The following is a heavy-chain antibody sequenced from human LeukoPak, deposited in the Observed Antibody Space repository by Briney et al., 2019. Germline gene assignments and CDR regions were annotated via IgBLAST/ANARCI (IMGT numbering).Heavy chain of an antibody. CDR2: IRYDGSNK. D-gene: IGHD6-19*01. CDR1: GFTFSSYG. Sequence: GGSLRLSCAASGFTFSSYGMHWVRQAPGKGLEWVAFIRYDGSNKYYADSVKGRFTISRDNSKNTLYLQMNSLRAEDTAVYYCARVKAVAGNPLDYWGQGTLVTVSS. V-gene: IGHV3-30*02. J-gene: IGHJ4*02. CDR3: ARVKAVAGNPLDY.